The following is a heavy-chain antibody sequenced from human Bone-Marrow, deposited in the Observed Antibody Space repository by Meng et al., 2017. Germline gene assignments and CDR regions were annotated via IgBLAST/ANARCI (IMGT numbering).Heavy chain of an antibody. V-gene: IGHV4-34*01. D-gene: IGHD3-10*01. J-gene: IGHJ5*02. CDR2: INHSGSA. CDR3: ARRGGPGSYSP. CDR1: GGSFSSYY. Sequence: QVQLQQWGAGLLKPSETLSLTCAVYGGSFSSYYWSWFRQPPGKGLEWIGEINHSGSANYNPSLKSRVTISVDTSKSQFSLKLSSVTAADTAVYYCARRGGPGSYSPWGPGTLVTVSS.